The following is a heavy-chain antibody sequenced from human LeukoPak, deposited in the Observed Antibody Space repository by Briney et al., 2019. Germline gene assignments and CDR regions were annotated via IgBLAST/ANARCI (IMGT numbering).Heavy chain of an antibody. V-gene: IGHV1-2*02. CDR2: INPNSGGT. Sequence: ASVKVSCKASGYTFTGYHMHWVRQAPGQGLEWMGWINPNSGGTNYAQKFQGRVTMTRDTSISTAYMELSRLRSDDTAVYYCATENPTYYDILTGSGPAGAFDIWGQGTMVTVSS. J-gene: IGHJ3*02. CDR3: ATENPTYYDILTGSGPAGAFDI. CDR1: GYTFTGYH. D-gene: IGHD3-9*01.